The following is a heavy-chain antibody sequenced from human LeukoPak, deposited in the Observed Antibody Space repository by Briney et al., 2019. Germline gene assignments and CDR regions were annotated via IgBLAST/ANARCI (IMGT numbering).Heavy chain of an antibody. V-gene: IGHV1-69*05. CDR2: VIPMYSTT. D-gene: IGHD1-14*01. CDR1: GGTFSNTA. Sequence: ASVKVSCKASGGTFSNTAFNWVRQAPGQGLQWMGGVIPMYSTTTNAHRFQGRLTISTDESTSTVTMELRSLKSEDTAVYYCSSSNQRPKTGETMRNYVFYMDVWGSGNTVTVS. J-gene: IGHJ6*03. CDR3: SSSNQRPKTGETMRNYVFYMDV.